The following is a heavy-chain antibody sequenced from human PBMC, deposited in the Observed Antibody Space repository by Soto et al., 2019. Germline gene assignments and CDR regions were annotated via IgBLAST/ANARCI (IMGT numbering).Heavy chain of an antibody. D-gene: IGHD4-17*01. V-gene: IGHV4-61*01. CDR2: IYYSGST. CDR3: AREDYGDYVDS. J-gene: IGHJ4*02. CDR1: GGSVSSSSYY. Sequence: PSETLSLTCTVSGGSVSSSSYYWSWIRQPPGKGLEWIGYIYYSGSTNYNPSLKSRVTISVDTSKNQFSLNLNSVTPADTAVYFCAREDYGDYVDSWGQGTLVTVSS.